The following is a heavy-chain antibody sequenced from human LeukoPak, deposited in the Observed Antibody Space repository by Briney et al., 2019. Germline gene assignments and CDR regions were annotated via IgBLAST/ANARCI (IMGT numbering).Heavy chain of an antibody. CDR1: GFTFGKYW. CDR3: ARVEAGYDILTGYYFFDY. D-gene: IGHD3-9*01. Sequence: GGSLRLSCVASGFTFGKYWMSWVRQAPGKGLEWVANIKLDGSEKYYVDSVKGRFTISRDNAKNSLYLQMNSLRAEDTAVYYCARVEAGYDILTGYYFFDYWGQGTLVTVSS. CDR2: IKLDGSEK. V-gene: IGHV3-7*01. J-gene: IGHJ4*02.